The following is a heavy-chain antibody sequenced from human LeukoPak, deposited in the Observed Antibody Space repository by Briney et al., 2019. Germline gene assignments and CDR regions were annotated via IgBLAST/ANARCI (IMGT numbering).Heavy chain of an antibody. CDR3: ARDGGLATVTSNEDYS. D-gene: IGHD4-17*01. V-gene: IGHV1-2*02. J-gene: IGHJ4*02. CDR1: GYTFTGYY. CDR2: INPNSGGT. Sequence: ASVKVSCKASGYTFTGYYMHWVRQAPGQGLEWMGWINPNSGGTNYAQKFQGRVTMTRDTSISTAYMELSRLRSDDTAVYYCARDGGLATVTSNEDYSWGQGTLVTVSS.